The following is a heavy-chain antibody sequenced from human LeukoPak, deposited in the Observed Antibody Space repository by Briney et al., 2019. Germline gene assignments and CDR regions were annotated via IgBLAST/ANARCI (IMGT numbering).Heavy chain of an antibody. V-gene: IGHV3-9*01. CDR3: AVLHYYAMDV. J-gene: IGHJ6*02. CDR2: ISWNSGTK. CDR1: GFTFDDYA. D-gene: IGHD2-8*01. Sequence: PGGSLRLSCAASGFTFDDYAMHWFRQAPGKGLEWVSGISWNSGTKGYADSVKGRFTISRDNAKNSLYLQMNSLRGEDAALYYCAVLHYYAMDVWGQGTTVTVSS.